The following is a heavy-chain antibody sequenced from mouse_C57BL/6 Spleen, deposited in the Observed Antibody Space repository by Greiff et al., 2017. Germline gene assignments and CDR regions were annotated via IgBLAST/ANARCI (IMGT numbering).Heavy chain of an antibody. J-gene: IGHJ3*01. CDR2: INPNYGTP. D-gene: IGHD2-4*01. CDR3: ATYDYSGFDY. CDR1: GYSFTDYN. V-gene: IGHV1-39*01. Sequence: VQLQQSGPELVKPGASVKISCKASGYSFTDYNMNWVKQSNGKSLEWIGVINPNYGTPSYTQKFKGKATLTVDPSSRTAYMQLNSLTSEDSAVYYCATYDYSGFDYWGQGTLVTVSA.